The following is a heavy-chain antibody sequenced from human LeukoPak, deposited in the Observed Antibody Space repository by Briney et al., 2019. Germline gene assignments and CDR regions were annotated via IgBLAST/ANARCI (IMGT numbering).Heavy chain of an antibody. Sequence: ASVNVSCKASGYPFTSYDINWVRQATGHGLEWMGWINPNSGSTDSAQKVQGGVTMTANSSISTAYMELNNLRSEDTAVYYCARLVGCGSTNCYSPDNWFDPWGQGTLVTVSS. CDR3: ARLVGCGSTNCYSPDNWFDP. D-gene: IGHD2-2*01. V-gene: IGHV1-8*02. CDR2: INPNSGST. CDR1: GYPFTSYD. J-gene: IGHJ5*02.